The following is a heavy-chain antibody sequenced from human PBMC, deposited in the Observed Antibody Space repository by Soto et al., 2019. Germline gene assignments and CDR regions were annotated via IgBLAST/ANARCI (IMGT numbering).Heavy chain of an antibody. D-gene: IGHD5-18*01. CDR3: ARMESFGSLNWFDP. J-gene: IGHJ5*02. CDR2: MNPKNGNT. CDR1: GYTFTSHD. V-gene: IGHV1-8*01. Sequence: GASVKVSCKASGYTFTSHDIKWVRQATGQGPEWMGGMNPKNGNTGYAQKFQGRVTMTRDISIATAYMELNSLTSEDTAIYYCARMESFGSLNWFDPWGQGTLVTVSS.